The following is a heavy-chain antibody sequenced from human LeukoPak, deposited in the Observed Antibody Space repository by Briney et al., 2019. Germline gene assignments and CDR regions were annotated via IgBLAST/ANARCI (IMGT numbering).Heavy chain of an antibody. CDR1: GGSFSGYY. J-gene: IGHJ4*02. CDR3: ARHQDGYNNYFDY. CDR2: INHSGST. Sequence: PSETLSLTCAVYGGSFSGYYWSWIRQPPGKGLEWIGEINHSGSTNYNPSLKSRVTISVDTSKNQFSLKLSSVTAADTAVYYCARHQDGYNNYFDYWGQGTLVTVSS. D-gene: IGHD5-24*01. V-gene: IGHV4-34*01.